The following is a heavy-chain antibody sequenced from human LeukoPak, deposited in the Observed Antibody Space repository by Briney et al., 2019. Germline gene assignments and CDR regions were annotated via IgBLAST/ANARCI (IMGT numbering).Heavy chain of an antibody. CDR2: INHSGST. V-gene: IGHV4-34*01. D-gene: IGHD4-23*01. J-gene: IGHJ4*02. CDR1: SGSFSGYY. Sequence: SETLSLTCAVYSGSFSGYYWSWIRQPPGKGLEWIGEINHSGSTNYNPSLKSRVTISVDTSKNQFPLKLSSVTAADTAVYYCARVGEDTVVAGTFDYWGQGTLVTVSS. CDR3: ARVGEDTVVAGTFDY.